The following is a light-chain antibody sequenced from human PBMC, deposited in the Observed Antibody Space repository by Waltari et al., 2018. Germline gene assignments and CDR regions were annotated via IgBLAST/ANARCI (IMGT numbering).Light chain of an antibody. J-gene: IGLJ2*01. CDR3: SSYTSSSTQYVV. V-gene: IGLV2-14*01. Sequence: QSALTQPASVSGSPGQSITISCTGTSSDVGGYNSVSWYQQHQGKAPKLMIYEFSNRPSGVSNRFSGSKSGNTASLTISGLQAEDEADYYCSSYTSSSTQYVVFGGGTKLTVL. CDR2: EFS. CDR1: SSDVGGYNS.